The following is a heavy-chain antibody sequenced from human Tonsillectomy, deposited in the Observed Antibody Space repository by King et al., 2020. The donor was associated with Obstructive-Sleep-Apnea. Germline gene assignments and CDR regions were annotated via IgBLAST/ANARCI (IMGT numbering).Heavy chain of an antibody. Sequence: QLQESGPGLVKPSETLSLTCTVSGGSISSSSYYWGWIRQPPGKGLEWIGSIYYSGSTYYKPTPKNRVTISVDMSKNQFSLKLSSVTAADTAVYYCASQEDMATMNYWGQGTLVTVSS. J-gene: IGHJ4*02. CDR3: ASQEDMATMNY. CDR1: GGSISSSSYY. CDR2: IYYSGST. V-gene: IGHV4-39*01. D-gene: IGHD5-24*01.